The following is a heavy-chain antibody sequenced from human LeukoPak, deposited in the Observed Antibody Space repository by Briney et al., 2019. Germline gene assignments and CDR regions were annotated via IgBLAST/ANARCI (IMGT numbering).Heavy chain of an antibody. J-gene: IGHJ3*02. CDR2: ISSSGSIT. CDR3: ARPGITAFDI. D-gene: IGHD3-10*01. V-gene: IGHV3-48*01. CDR1: GFTLSSHN. Sequence: GGSLRLSCVASGFTLSSHNINWVRQAPGKGLEWVSHISSSGSITYYGDSVKGRITISRDNAKNSVSLYMNGLRAEDSAVYYCARPGITAFDIWGQGTMVTVSS.